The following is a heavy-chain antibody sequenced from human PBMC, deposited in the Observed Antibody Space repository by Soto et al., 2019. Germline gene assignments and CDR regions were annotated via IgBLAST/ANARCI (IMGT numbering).Heavy chain of an antibody. D-gene: IGHD3-3*01. J-gene: IGHJ6*02. V-gene: IGHV3-73*01. Sequence: GGSLRLSCAASGFTFSGSAMHWVRQASGKGLEWVGRIRSKANSYATAYAASVKGRFTISRDDSKNTAYLQMNSLKTEDTAVYYCTRHVNYDFGKNYYYYGMDVWGQGTTVTVSS. CDR2: IRSKANSYAT. CDR1: GFTFSGSA. CDR3: TRHVNYDFGKNYYYYGMDV.